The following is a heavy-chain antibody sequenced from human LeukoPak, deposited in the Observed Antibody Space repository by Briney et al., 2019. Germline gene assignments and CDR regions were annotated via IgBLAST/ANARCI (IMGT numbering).Heavy chain of an antibody. CDR3: ARSLGRKMATIRHFIDY. CDR1: GFTFSSYA. D-gene: IGHD5-24*01. V-gene: IGHV3-23*01. J-gene: IGHJ4*02. CDR2: ISGSGGTT. Sequence: GGSLRLSCAASGFTFSSYAMNWVRQAPGEGLEWVSAISGSGGTTYYADSVKGRFTISRDNSKNTLYLQMNSLRAEDTAVYYCARSLGRKMATIRHFIDYWGQGTLVTVSS.